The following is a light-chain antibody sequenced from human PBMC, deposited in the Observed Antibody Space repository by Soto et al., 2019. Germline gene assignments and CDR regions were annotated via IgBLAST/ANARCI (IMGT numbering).Light chain of an antibody. CDR2: EVS. Sequence: QSALTQPASVSGSPGLSITISCTGTSSDVGGYNYVSWYQQHPGKAPKLMIYEVSHRPSGVSNRFSGSKSGNTASLTISGLQAEDEADYYCSSYTSSSTYVFGTGTKLTVL. J-gene: IGLJ1*01. CDR3: SSYTSSSTYV. V-gene: IGLV2-14*01. CDR1: SSDVGGYNY.